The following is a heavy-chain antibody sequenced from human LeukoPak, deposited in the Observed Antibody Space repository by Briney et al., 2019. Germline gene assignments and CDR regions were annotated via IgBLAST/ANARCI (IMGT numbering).Heavy chain of an antibody. V-gene: IGHV3-48*01. J-gene: IGHJ4*02. CDR1: GFTFSSYS. Sequence: RTGGSLRLSCAASGFTFSSYSMNWVRQAPGKGLEWVSYISSSSSTIYYADSVKGRFTISRDNAKNSLFLQTSSLRGDDTAVYYCAKDRIEWFGELLSSFDFWGQGTLVTVSS. CDR2: ISSSSSTI. CDR3: AKDRIEWFGELLSSFDF. D-gene: IGHD3-10*01.